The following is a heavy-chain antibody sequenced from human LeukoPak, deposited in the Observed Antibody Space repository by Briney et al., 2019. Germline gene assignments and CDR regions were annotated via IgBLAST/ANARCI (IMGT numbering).Heavy chain of an antibody. CDR2: ISSSGSTI. CDR3: ARGGDYYGSGGQFDY. J-gene: IGHJ4*02. CDR1: GFTFSSYE. D-gene: IGHD3-10*01. Sequence: GGSLRLSCAASGFTFSSYEMNWVRQAPGKGLEWVSYISSSGSTIYYADSVKGRFTISRDNAKNSLYLQMNSLRAEDTAVYYCARGGDYYGSGGQFDYWGQGTLVTVSS. V-gene: IGHV3-48*03.